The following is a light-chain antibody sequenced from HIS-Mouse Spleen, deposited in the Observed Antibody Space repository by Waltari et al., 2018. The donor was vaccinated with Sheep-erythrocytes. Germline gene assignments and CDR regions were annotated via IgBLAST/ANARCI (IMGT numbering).Light chain of an antibody. V-gene: IGLV1-47*01. Sequence: HSVLTPPPSASGTPGPRVTISFYGSSSHTASSSVYWYQQLPGTAPKLLTHRNNRRPSGVHDRLSGSKSGTSASLAISGLRSEDEADYYCAAWDDSLSGNWVFGGGTKLTVL. CDR3: AAWDDSLSGNWV. CDR1: SSHTASSS. CDR2: RNN. J-gene: IGLJ3*02.